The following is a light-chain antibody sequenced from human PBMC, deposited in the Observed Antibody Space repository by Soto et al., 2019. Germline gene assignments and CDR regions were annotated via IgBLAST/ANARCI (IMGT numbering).Light chain of an antibody. CDR2: DAS. Sequence: EIVLTQSPATLSLSPGERATLSCRASQSVSSYLAWYQQKPGQAPRLLIYDASNRCTGIPARFSGSGSGTFFTLTISSLEPEDFAVYYCQQRSNWPPGCTFGQGTKLEIK. V-gene: IGKV3-11*01. J-gene: IGKJ2*02. CDR1: QSVSSY. CDR3: QQRSNWPPGCT.